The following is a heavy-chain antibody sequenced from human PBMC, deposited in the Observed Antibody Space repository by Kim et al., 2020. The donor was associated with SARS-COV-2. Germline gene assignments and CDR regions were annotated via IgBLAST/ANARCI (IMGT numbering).Heavy chain of an antibody. D-gene: IGHD6-19*01. Sequence: GGSLRLSCAASGFTFSSYEMNWVRQAPGKGLEWVSYISSSGSTIYYADSVKGRFTISRDNAKNSLYLQMNSLRAEDTAVYYCASETYSSGWYPDYGMDVWGQGTTVTVSS. J-gene: IGHJ6*02. CDR1: GFTFSSYE. CDR3: ASETYSSGWYPDYGMDV. V-gene: IGHV3-48*03. CDR2: ISSSGSTI.